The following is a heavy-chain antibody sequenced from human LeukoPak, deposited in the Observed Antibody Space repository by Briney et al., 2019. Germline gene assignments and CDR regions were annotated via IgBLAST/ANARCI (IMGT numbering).Heavy chain of an antibody. D-gene: IGHD2-2*01. CDR3: ARARGGYCSSATCPRAFDI. J-gene: IGHJ3*02. CDR1: GFTFTTYW. V-gene: IGHV3-7*04. Sequence: GGSPRLSCAASGFTFTTYWMSWVRQAPGKGLEWVANIKQDGSEKYYVDSVKGRFTISRDNAKNSLYLQMNSLRAEDTAMYYCARARGGYCSSATCPRAFDIWGQGTMVTVSS. CDR2: IKQDGSEK.